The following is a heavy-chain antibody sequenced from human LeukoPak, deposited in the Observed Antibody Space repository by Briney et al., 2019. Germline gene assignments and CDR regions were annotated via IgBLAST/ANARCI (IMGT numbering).Heavy chain of an antibody. D-gene: IGHD5-18*01. CDR3: AREPWIQLWSNLDY. CDR2: IKQDGSQE. CDR1: RFTLSTYW. V-gene: IGHV3-7*01. Sequence: GGSLRLSCAASRFTLSTYWMSWVRQAPGKGLEWVAHIKQDGSQEYYVDSVKGRFTISRDSAKNSLYLQMNSLRDEDTAVYYCAREPWIQLWSNLDYWGQGTLVTVSS. J-gene: IGHJ4*02.